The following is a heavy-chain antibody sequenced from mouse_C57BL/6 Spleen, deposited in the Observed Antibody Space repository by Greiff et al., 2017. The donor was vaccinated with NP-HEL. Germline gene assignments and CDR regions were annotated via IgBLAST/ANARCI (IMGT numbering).Heavy chain of an antibody. J-gene: IGHJ4*01. CDR2: IYPGSGST. CDR3: ARCYYYGSSNYAMDY. Sequence: VQLQQPGAELVKPGASVKMSCKASGYTFTSYWITWVKQRPGQGLEWIGDIYPGSGSTNYNEKFKNKATLTVDTSSSTAYMQLSSLTSEDSAVYYCARCYYYGSSNYAMDYWGQGTSVTVSS. D-gene: IGHD1-1*01. V-gene: IGHV1-55*01. CDR1: GYTFTSYW.